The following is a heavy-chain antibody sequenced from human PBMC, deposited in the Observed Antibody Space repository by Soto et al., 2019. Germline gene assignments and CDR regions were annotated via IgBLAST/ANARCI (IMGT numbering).Heavy chain of an antibody. CDR3: ARRPHCSRGVCYTVYFDS. CDR1: GGSISSTGYY. V-gene: IGHV4-39*01. Sequence: QLQLQESGPGLVKPSETLSLTCTVSGGSISSTGYYWVWIRQSPGKGLEWIGSIYYRGSTYSNPSLKSRVPISVAPYRNQFSLNLRSLTAADTAIYYCARRPHCSRGVCYTVYFDSWGQGALVTVSS. J-gene: IGHJ4*02. D-gene: IGHD2-8*02. CDR2: IYYRGST.